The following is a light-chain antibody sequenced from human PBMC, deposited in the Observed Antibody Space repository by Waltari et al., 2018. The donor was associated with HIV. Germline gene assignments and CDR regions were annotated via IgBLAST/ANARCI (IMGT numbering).Light chain of an antibody. J-gene: IGLJ3*02. Sequence: QSALTQPASVSGSPGQSITISCTGTSSDRRTYNSVSWYQHHPGKAPKVIIYEVSNPPSGVSSRFSGSISGHTASLTISGLQAEDEGDYFCTSYISSSSPEFGGGTKVTVL. V-gene: IGLV2-14*01. CDR3: TSYISSSSPE. CDR2: EVS. CDR1: SSDRRTYNS.